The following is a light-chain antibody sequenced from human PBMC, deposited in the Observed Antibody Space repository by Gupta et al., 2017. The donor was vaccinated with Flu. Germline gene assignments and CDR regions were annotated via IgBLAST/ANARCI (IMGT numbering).Light chain of an antibody. J-gene: IGLJ1*01. CDR2: EVS. CDR3: SSYTSSYTYV. V-gene: IGLV2-18*02. CDR1: SSDIGNYNR. Sequence: SCTGTSSDIGNYNRVSWYQQPPGTAPKLMIYEVSNRPSGDPDRFSGSKSGNTASLTISGLQAEDEADYYCSSYTSSYTYVFGTGTKLTVL.